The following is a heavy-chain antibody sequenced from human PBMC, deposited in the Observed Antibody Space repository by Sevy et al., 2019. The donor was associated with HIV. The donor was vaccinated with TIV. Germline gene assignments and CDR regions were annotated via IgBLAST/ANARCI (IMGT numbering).Heavy chain of an antibody. CDR3: ARAPPIVVVPGAPSWFDP. CDR2: INDTGST. D-gene: IGHD2-2*01. V-gene: IGHV4-34*01. CDR1: GGSFSGYY. J-gene: IGHJ5*02. Sequence: SETLSLTCAVYGGSFSGYYWNRIRQPPGKGLEWIGEINDTGSTNYNPSLKSRVTISVDTSKTQVSLKLSSVTAADTAIYYGARAPPIVVVPGAPSWFDPWGQGTLVTVSS.